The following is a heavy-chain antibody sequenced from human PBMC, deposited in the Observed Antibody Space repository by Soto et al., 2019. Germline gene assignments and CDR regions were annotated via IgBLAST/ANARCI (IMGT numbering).Heavy chain of an antibody. CDR2: VYHDGGT. V-gene: IGHV4-4*02. CDR3: ATFPRSWLSAPGDF. J-gene: IGHJ4*02. D-gene: IGHD3-10*01. Sequence: QVQLQGSGPGRVAPSGPLSLTCTVSGRSMPSNNWWCWVRRAPGKGREWIGEVYHDGGTKYNPSLKSRVTVSVDKSKNQFYMHLTSVTAADTAIYYCATFPRSWLSAPGDFWGQGSLVTVSS. CDR1: GRSMPSNNW.